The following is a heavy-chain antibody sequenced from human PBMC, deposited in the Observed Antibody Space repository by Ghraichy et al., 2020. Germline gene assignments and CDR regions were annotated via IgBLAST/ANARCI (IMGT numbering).Heavy chain of an antibody. CDR2: ISASDGPT. Sequence: GGSLRLSCAASGFTFNNYAMSWVRQAPGKGLEWVSTISASDGPTNYADSVKGRFTVSKDNSKNTLYLQMNSLRGEDTAVYYCARVGSGTIAFDYWGQGALVTVSS. J-gene: IGHJ4*02. CDR3: ARVGSGTIAFDY. CDR1: GFTFNNYA. V-gene: IGHV3-23*01. D-gene: IGHD2-8*01.